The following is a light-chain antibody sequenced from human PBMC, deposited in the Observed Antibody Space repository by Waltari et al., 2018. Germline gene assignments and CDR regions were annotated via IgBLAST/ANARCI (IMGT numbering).Light chain of an antibody. Sequence: QTVLTQDPSLSVSPGGTVTLTCALSSGSVSSTSYATWYQQTPVQAPRTLVYKGNSRSSGVPDRFSGSILGNKAALTLTGAQSDDESDYYCSMYMGSGIWVFGGGTKLTVL. CDR3: SMYMGSGIWV. CDR2: KGN. J-gene: IGLJ3*02. CDR1: SGSVSSTSY. V-gene: IGLV8-61*01.